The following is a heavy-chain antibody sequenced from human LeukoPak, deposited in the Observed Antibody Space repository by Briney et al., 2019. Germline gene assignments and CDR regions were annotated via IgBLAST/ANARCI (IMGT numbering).Heavy chain of an antibody. CDR2: IYYSGST. CDR3: ARGDYDSSGYHLLDY. CDR1: GGSISSYY. Sequence: PSETLSLTCAVSGGSISSYYWSWIRQPPGKGLEWIGYIYYSGSTNYNPSLKSRVTISVDTSKNQFSLKLSSVTAAATAVYYCARGDYDSSGYHLLDYWGQGTLVTVSS. V-gene: IGHV4-59*01. J-gene: IGHJ4*02. D-gene: IGHD3-22*01.